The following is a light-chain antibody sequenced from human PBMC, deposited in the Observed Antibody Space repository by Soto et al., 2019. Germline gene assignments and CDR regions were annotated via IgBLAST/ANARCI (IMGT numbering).Light chain of an antibody. CDR3: SSYTSSSTLYV. CDR1: NSDVGGYNY. Sequence: QSALTQPASVSGSPGQSITISCTGTNSDVGGYNYVSWYQQRPGKAPKLIIYEVSNRPSGVSNRFSGSKSGNTASLTISGRQAEDESDYYCSSYTSSSTLYVFGTGTKVTVL. CDR2: EVS. V-gene: IGLV2-14*01. J-gene: IGLJ1*01.